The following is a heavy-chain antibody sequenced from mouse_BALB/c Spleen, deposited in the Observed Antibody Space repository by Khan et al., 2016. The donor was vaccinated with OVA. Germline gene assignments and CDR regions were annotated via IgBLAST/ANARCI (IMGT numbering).Heavy chain of an antibody. CDR3: AGRFDY. CDR2: IYPGSGNT. CDR1: GYTFTDYY. V-gene: IGHV1-84*02. Sequence: QVQLQQPGPELVKPGASVKISCKASGYTFTDYYINWVKQKPGQGPEWIGWIYPGSGNTKYNEKFKGKATLTVDTSSRTAFMQLSSLTSEDTAVYFCAGRFDYWGQGTTLTVSS. J-gene: IGHJ2*01.